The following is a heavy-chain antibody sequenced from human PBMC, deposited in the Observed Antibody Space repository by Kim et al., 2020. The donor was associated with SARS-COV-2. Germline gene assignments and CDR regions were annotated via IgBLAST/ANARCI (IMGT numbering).Heavy chain of an antibody. J-gene: IGHJ6*04. CDR2: ISSSSSTI. CDR3: ARVGRSSYSMDF. Sequence: GGSLRLSCAASGFIFSSYSMDWVRQAPGKGLQWVSYISSSSSTIYYADSVKGRFTVSSDNAENSLYLQMNSLRDEVTAVYYCARVGRSSYSMDFGGEGTTDTVPS. V-gene: IGHV3-48*02. CDR1: GFIFSSYS. D-gene: IGHD2-15*01.